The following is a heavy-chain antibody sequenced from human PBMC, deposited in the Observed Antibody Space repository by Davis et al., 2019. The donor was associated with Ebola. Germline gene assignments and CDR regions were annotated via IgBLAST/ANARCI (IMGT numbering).Heavy chain of an antibody. Sequence: AASVTVSCKASGYTFTGYYMHWVRQAPGQGLEWMGWINPNSGGTNYAQKFQGRVTMTRDTSTGTVYMELSSLRSEDTAVYYCARVARWTGFDYWGQGTLVTVSS. V-gene: IGHV1-2*02. D-gene: IGHD4-23*01. CDR2: INPNSGGT. CDR1: GYTFTGYY. J-gene: IGHJ4*02. CDR3: ARVARWTGFDY.